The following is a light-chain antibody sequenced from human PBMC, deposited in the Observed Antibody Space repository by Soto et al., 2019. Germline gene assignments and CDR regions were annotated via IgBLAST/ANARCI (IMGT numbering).Light chain of an antibody. CDR2: SAS. CDR1: QSIGSH. Sequence: DIQMTQSPSSLSASVGDRVTITCRASQSIGSHLNWYRQKPGEVLKLLIYSASNLETGVPSRFSGSGSGTDFTFTISSLQPEDIATYYCQQYVNFPITFGQGTRLENK. J-gene: IGKJ5*01. V-gene: IGKV1-33*01. CDR3: QQYVNFPIT.